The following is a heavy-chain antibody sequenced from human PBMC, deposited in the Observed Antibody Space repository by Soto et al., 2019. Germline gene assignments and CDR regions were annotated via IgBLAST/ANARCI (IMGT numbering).Heavy chain of an antibody. J-gene: IGHJ4*02. CDR3: ARDRAAGTSTPPRAY. Sequence: EVQLVESGGGLVQPGGSLRLSCAASGFTCSSYWMSWVRQAPGKGLEWVANIKQDGSEKYYVDSVKGRFTISRDNAKNSLYLQMNSLRAEDTAVYYCARDRAAGTSTPPRAYWGQGTLVTVSS. CDR2: IKQDGSEK. V-gene: IGHV3-7*01. D-gene: IGHD6-13*01. CDR1: GFTCSSYW.